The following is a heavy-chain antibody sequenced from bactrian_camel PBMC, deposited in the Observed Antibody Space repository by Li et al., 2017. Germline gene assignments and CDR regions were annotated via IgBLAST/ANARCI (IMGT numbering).Heavy chain of an antibody. D-gene: IGHD6*01. CDR2: IVADDST. Sequence: HVQLVESGGGSVQAGQSLKLSCVGSGHDQVYACGMARYRQAPGSERELVSSIVADDSTTYADSVKGRFTISRDLVKNTLYLDVVGLKPEDTAVYYCAVDCCRSWWFAHWAQGTQVTVS. J-gene: IGHJ4*01. V-gene: IGHV3S53*01. CDR1: GHDQVYAC. CDR3: AVDCCRSWWFAH.